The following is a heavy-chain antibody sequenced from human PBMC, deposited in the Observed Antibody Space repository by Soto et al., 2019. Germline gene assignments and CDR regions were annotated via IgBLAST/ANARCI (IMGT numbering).Heavy chain of an antibody. Sequence: GGSLRLSCAASGFTFVNYAMSWVRQVPGKGLEWVSAITESGSSTDYADSVKGRFTISRDNSRNTLYLQINSLRAEDTAVYYCAKHARNSIPSFGGRGSPVTVSS. CDR1: GFTFVNYA. CDR3: AKHARNSIPSF. V-gene: IGHV3-23*01. CDR2: ITESGSST. J-gene: IGHJ4*02. D-gene: IGHD2-2*01.